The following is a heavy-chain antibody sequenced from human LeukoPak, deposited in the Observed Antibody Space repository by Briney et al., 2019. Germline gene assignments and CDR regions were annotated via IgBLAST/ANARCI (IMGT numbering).Heavy chain of an antibody. CDR2: ISAYNGNT. CDR1: GYTFTSYG. D-gene: IGHD6-19*01. J-gene: IGHJ4*02. Sequence: ASVKVSCKASGYTFTSYGISWVRQAPGQGLEWMGWISAYNGNTNYAQKLQGRVTMTTDTSTSTAYMELRSLRFDDTAVYYCARVGQWLVQGRGASDYWGQGTLVTVSS. CDR3: ARVGQWLVQGRGASDY. V-gene: IGHV1-18*04.